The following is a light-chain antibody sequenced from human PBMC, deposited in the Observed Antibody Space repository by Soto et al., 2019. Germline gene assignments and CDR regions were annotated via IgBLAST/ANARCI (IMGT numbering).Light chain of an antibody. V-gene: IGKV1-6*01. CDR3: LHDYTYPRA. Sequence: AIQMTQSPSSLSASIGDRITITCRASQDIRNELGWYQQRPGKAPKVLIYAASSLQSGVPSRFSGSGSGTDFTLTITSLQPEDVATYYCLHDYTYPRAFGPGTKVEIK. J-gene: IGKJ1*01. CDR2: AAS. CDR1: QDIRNE.